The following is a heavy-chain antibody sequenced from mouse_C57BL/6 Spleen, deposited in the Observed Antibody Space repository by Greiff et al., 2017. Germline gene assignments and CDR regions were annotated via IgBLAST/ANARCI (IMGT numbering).Heavy chain of an antibody. CDR2: IWSGRST. D-gene: IGHD2-1*01. CDR1: GFSLTSYG. V-gene: IGHV2-2*01. J-gene: IGHJ3*01. CDR3: ATYGNYAWFAY. Sequence: VQLQQSGPGLVQPSQSLSITCTVSGFSLTSYGVHWVRQSPGKGLEWLGVIWSGRSTDYNAAFISRLSISKDNSKSQVFFKMNSLQADDTAIYYCATYGNYAWFAYWGQGTLVTVSA.